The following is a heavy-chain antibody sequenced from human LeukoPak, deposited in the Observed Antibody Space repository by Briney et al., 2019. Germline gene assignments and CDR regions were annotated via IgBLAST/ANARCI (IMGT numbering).Heavy chain of an antibody. J-gene: IGHJ3*02. CDR2: MNPKRGDT. CDR1: GYTFTDYY. D-gene: IGHD3-9*01. CDR3: ARDQTHLRYLTRGGAFDI. Sequence: ASVKVSCKASGYTFTDYYIHWVRQAPGQGLEWMAWMNPKRGDTSYAQKFQGRVTMTRDTSISTAYMELSRLRFDDTAVHYCARDQTHLRYLTRGGAFDIWGQGTMVTVSS. V-gene: IGHV1-2*02.